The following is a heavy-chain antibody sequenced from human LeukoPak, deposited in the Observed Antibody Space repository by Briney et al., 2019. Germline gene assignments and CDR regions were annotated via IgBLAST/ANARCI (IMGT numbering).Heavy chain of an antibody. CDR1: GLTFSSYA. V-gene: IGHV3-23*01. D-gene: IGHD4-17*01. CDR3: AKYYLPMTTVTTNFDY. CDR2: ISGSGGST. J-gene: IGHJ4*02. Sequence: GGSLRLSCAASGLTFSSYAMSWVRQAPGKGLEWVSAISGSGGSTYYADSVKGRFTISRDNSKNTLYLQMNSLRAEDTAVYYCAKYYLPMTTVTTNFDYWGQGTLVTVSS.